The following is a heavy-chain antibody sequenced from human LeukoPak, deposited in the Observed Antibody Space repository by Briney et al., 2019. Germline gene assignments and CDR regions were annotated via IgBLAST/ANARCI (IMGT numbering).Heavy chain of an antibody. CDR1: GYTFTGYY. D-gene: IGHD3-9*01. CDR3: ARYYFDILTGPFFDY. Sequence: ASVKVSCKASGYTFTGYYMHWVRQAPGQGLEWMGWINPNSGGTNYAQKFQGWVTMTRDTSISTAYMELSRLRSDDTAVYYCARYYFDILTGPFFDYWGQGTLVTVSS. CDR2: INPNSGGT. V-gene: IGHV1-2*04. J-gene: IGHJ4*02.